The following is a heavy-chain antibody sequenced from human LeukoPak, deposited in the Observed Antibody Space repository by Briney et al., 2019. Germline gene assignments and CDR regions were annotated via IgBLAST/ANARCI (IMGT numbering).Heavy chain of an antibody. Sequence: GRSLRLSCAASGFTFSSYAMHWVRQAPGKGLEWVAVISYDGSNKYYADSVKGRFTISRDNSKNTLYLQMNSLRAEDTAVYYCARDNYYDYVWGSYRHPYWGQGTLVTVSS. CDR1: GFTFSSYA. J-gene: IGHJ4*02. CDR2: ISYDGSNK. CDR3: ARDNYYDYVWGSYRHPY. V-gene: IGHV3-30-3*01. D-gene: IGHD3-16*02.